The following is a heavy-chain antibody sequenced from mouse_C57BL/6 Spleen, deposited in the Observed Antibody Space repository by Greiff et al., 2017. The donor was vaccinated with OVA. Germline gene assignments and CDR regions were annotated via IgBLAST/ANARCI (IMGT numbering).Heavy chain of an antibody. CDR1: GYTFTSYW. CDR2: IYPGSGST. Sequence: QVQLKQPGAELVKPGASVKMSCKASGYTFTSYWITWVKQRPGPGLEWIGDIYPGSGSTNYIEKFKSKAILTVVTSSSTAYMQLSSLASEDSAVYYCALITTVVAYYYAMDYWGQGTSVTVSS. J-gene: IGHJ4*01. CDR3: ALITTVVAYYYAMDY. D-gene: IGHD1-1*01. V-gene: IGHV1-55*01.